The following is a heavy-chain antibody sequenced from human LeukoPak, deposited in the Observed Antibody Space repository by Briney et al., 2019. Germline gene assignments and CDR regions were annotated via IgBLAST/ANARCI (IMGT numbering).Heavy chain of an antibody. D-gene: IGHD3-16*01. CDR1: GGSISSYY. CDR2: IYYSGGT. Sequence: SETLSLTCTVSGGSISSYYWSWLRQPPGKELEWIGYIYYSGGTNYNPSLKSRVTMSVHTSKNQFSLKLSSVTAADTAVYYCARHVGLGDAFDIWGQGTMVTVSS. V-gene: IGHV4-59*08. CDR3: ARHVGLGDAFDI. J-gene: IGHJ3*02.